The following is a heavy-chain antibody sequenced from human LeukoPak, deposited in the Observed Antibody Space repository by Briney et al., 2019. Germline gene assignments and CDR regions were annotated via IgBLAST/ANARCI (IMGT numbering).Heavy chain of an antibody. D-gene: IGHD2-15*01. J-gene: IGHJ4*02. V-gene: IGHV3-23*01. CDR3: TTRSPARYCSDGACYSSADY. CDR2: ISGSGGST. CDR1: GFTFSSYA. Sequence: GGSLRLSCAASGFTFSSYAMSWVRQAPGKGLEWVSAISGSGGSTYYADSVKGRFTISRDNSKNTLYLQMNSLNTEDTAMYYCTTRSPARYCSDGACYSSADYWGQGTLVTVSS.